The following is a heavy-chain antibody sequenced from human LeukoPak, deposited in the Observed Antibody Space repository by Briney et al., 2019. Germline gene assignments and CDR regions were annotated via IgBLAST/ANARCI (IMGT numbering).Heavy chain of an antibody. Sequence: SETLSLTCTVSGGSLNVFSWSWIRQPPGKGLEWIGCISYNGNTNYNPSLKSRVTISVDTSKNQFSLKLSSVTAADTAVYYCARAAYSGYEPFDYWGQGTLVTVSS. V-gene: IGHV4-59*01. CDR2: ISYNGNT. J-gene: IGHJ4*02. D-gene: IGHD5-12*01. CDR3: ARAAYSGYEPFDY. CDR1: GGSLNVFS.